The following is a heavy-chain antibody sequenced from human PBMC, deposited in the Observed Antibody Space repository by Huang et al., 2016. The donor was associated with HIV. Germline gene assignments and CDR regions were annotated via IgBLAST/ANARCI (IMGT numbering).Heavy chain of an antibody. CDR2: ITDGNNNR. V-gene: IGHV3-23*01. D-gene: IGHD3-3*01. CDR3: AKDADTSGYDVLGPFGS. CDR1: GFTFSSYA. J-gene: IGHJ4*02. Sequence: EVLLLESGGGLVQPGGSLSLSCVASGFTFSSYAMSWVRKATEKGLEWVSGITDGNNNRYDAHSVKGRFAVSRDDSTNTLYLQMNSLRAEDTAVYYCAKDADTSGYDVLGPFGSWGQGTLVTVSS.